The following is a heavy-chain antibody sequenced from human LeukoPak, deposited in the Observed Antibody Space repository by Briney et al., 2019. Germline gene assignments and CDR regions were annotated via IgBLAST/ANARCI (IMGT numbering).Heavy chain of an antibody. V-gene: IGHV3-7*04. CDR2: IKQDGSEK. CDR1: GFTFSSYW. Sequence: GGSLRLSCAASGFTFSSYWMSWVRQAPGKGLEWVANIKQDGSEKYYVDSVKGRFTISRDNAKNSLYLQMNSLRAEDTVVYYFARDVPNYYYGSGSYYFQFWGQGTLVTVSS. J-gene: IGHJ4*02. CDR3: ARDVPNYYYGSGSYYFQF. D-gene: IGHD3-10*01.